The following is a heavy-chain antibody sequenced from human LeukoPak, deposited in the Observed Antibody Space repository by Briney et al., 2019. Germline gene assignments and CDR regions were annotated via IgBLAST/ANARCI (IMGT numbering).Heavy chain of an antibody. CDR3: AREGYCTGNTCSFDY. CDR2: IKQDGSEK. D-gene: IGHD2-8*02. CDR1: GFTFSNYW. J-gene: IGHJ4*02. V-gene: IGHV3-7*01. Sequence: GGSLRLSCVASGFTFSNYWMNWVRQAPGKGLEWVAKIKQDGSEKYYVDSVKGRFTISRDNAKSSLYLQMNSLRAEDTAVYYCAREGYCTGNTCSFDYWGQGTLVTVSS.